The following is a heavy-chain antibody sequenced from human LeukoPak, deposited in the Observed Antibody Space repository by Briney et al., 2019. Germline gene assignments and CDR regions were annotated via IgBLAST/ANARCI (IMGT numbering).Heavy chain of an antibody. CDR3: ARAVSFVGTRYFDWPIPSDWFDP. Sequence: SETLSLTCAVYGGSFSGYYWSWIRQPPGKGLEWIGEINHSGSTNYNPSLKSRVTISVDTSKNQFTLKLSSVTAAETAVYYCARAVSFVGTRYFDWPIPSDWFDPWGQGTLVTVSS. V-gene: IGHV4-34*01. D-gene: IGHD3-9*01. J-gene: IGHJ5*02. CDR2: INHSGST. CDR1: GGSFSGYY.